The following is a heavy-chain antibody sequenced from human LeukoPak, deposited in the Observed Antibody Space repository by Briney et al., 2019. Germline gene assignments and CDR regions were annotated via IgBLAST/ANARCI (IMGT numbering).Heavy chain of an antibody. CDR1: GFTFGSYN. V-gene: IGHV3-21*01. D-gene: IGHD6-19*01. Sequence: GRSLRLSFAASGFTFGSYNMNWVRQAPGKGLEWGSSISSSSNNIYYADTVKGRSTISRDNATSSLYLQMNSLRVEYTAVYYCAGVAVAGYFDSWGQGTLVTVSS. CDR3: AGVAVAGYFDS. CDR2: ISSSSNNI. J-gene: IGHJ4*02.